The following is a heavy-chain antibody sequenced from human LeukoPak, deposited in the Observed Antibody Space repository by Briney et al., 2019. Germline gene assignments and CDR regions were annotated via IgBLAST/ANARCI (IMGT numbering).Heavy chain of an antibody. Sequence: GGSLRLSCTASGFTFGDYAMSWFRQAPGKGLEWVGFIRSKAYGGTTEYAASVKGRFTISRDDSKSIAYLQMNSLKTEDTAVYYCTTGRGYSYDDPGDFDYWGQGTLVTVSS. D-gene: IGHD5-18*01. CDR2: IRSKAYGGTT. CDR3: TTGRGYSYDDPGDFDY. CDR1: GFTFGDYA. J-gene: IGHJ4*02. V-gene: IGHV3-49*03.